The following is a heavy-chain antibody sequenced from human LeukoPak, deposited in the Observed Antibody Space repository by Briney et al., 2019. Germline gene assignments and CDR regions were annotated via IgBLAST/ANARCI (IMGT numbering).Heavy chain of an antibody. D-gene: IGHD4-23*01. Sequence: PGGSLRLSCVASGFKFTDYAIHWVRQVPGRGLEWAAVVWFDGSYELYADSVKGRFTISRDDSRSTVNLQMESLRAEDTALYYCARDLGGRGIPVYYFDYWGQGTQVTVSS. V-gene: IGHV3-33*08. CDR3: ARDLGGRGIPVYYFDY. CDR1: GFKFTDYA. J-gene: IGHJ4*02. CDR2: VWFDGSYE.